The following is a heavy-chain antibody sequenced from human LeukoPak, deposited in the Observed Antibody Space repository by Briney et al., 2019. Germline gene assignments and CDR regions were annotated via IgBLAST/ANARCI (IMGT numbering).Heavy chain of an antibody. D-gene: IGHD1-1*01. V-gene: IGHV3-30-3*01. J-gene: IGHJ4*02. CDR1: GFTFSNYA. CDR3: APRATGNYLES. CDR2: ISNDGNNR. Sequence: PGGSLRLSCAASGFTFSNYATHWVRQAPGKGLEWMAVISNDGNNRYYADSVKGRFTISRDNSKNTLYLQMDSLRAEDTAVYYCAPRATGNYLESWGQGTLVTVSS.